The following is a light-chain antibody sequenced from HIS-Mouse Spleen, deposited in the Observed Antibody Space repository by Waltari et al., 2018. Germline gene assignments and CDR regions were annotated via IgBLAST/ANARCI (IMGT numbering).Light chain of an antibody. CDR1: QSISSW. J-gene: IGKJ1*01. V-gene: IGKV1-5*03. Sequence: DIQMTQSPSTLSASVGDRVTITCRASQSISSWLAWYQQQPGKGRKLLIYKASSLESGVPSRFSGSGSGTEFTLTISSLQPDDFATYYCQQYNSYSPWTFGQGTKVEIK. CDR2: KAS. CDR3: QQYNSYSPWT.